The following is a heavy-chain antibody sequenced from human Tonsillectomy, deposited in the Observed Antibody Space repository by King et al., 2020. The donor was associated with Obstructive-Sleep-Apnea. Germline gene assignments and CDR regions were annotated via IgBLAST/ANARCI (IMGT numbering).Heavy chain of an antibody. J-gene: IGHJ5*02. CDR1: GDSISSYY. D-gene: IGHD3-9*01. CDR3: ARVGVDHDILSGHNRHRDWFDP. V-gene: IGHV4-59*01. Sequence: VQLQESGPGLVKPSETLSLTCTVSGDSISSYYWSWIRQPPGKGLEWIGYISYSGSTNYNPSLKSRVTISLDTSKNQFSLKVTSVTAADTAVYYCARVGVDHDILSGHNRHRDWFDPWGQGTLVTVSS. CDR2: ISYSGST.